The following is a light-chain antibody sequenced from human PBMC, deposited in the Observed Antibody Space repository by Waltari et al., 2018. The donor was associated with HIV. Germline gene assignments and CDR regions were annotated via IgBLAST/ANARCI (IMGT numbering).Light chain of an antibody. CDR3: SSYTGSDSVV. J-gene: IGLJ2*01. Sequence: QPALTQPPSASGSPGQSVTISCTGTSSDVGGYNYVSWYQQHPGRAPKLMIYELSKRPSGVPDRFSGSKSGNPASLTVSGLQAEDEADYYCSSYTGSDSVVFGGGTKLTVL. V-gene: IGLV2-8*01. CDR2: ELS. CDR1: SSDVGGYNY.